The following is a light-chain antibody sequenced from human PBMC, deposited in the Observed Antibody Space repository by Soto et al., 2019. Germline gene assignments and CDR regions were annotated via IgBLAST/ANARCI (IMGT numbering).Light chain of an antibody. CDR1: QNLGGY. CDR2: AAS. CDR3: QQTHSIPKT. J-gene: IGKJ1*01. V-gene: IGKV1-39*01. Sequence: DIQMTQSPSSLSASVGDRITITCRASQNLGGYLHWYQQKPGKAPTLLIYAASNLQSGVPSRFTGSGSETDFTLTINSLQPEDFATYYCQQTHSIPKTFGQGTKVEVK.